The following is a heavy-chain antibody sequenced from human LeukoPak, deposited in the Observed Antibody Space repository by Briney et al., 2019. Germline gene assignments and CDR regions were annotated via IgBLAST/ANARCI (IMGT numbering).Heavy chain of an antibody. D-gene: IGHD2-2*01. Sequence: PSETLSLTCALYGGSFSDYYWSWLRQPPGQGLEWIGEINRSGSTNYNPSLRGRVTISVDTSKNQFSLILSSMTAADTAVYYCARPAWFDPWGQGTLVTVSS. CDR1: GGSFSDYY. V-gene: IGHV4-34*01. J-gene: IGHJ5*02. CDR3: ARPAWFDP. CDR2: INRSGST.